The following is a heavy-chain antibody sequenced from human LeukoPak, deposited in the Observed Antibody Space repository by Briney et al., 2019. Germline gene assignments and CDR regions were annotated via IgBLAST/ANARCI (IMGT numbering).Heavy chain of an antibody. CDR3: AGLSKGRYFDYVFDY. CDR2: INYIGST. J-gene: IGHJ4*02. CDR1: GGSVSSGNYF. Sequence: SETLSLTCSVSGGSVSSGNYFWGWIRQPPGKGLEWIGNINYIGSTAYNPSLKSRATMSVDTSKNQFSLKMTSVTAADTAVYYCAGLSKGRYFDYVFDYWGQGTLVTVSS. V-gene: IGHV4-39*01. D-gene: IGHD3-9*01.